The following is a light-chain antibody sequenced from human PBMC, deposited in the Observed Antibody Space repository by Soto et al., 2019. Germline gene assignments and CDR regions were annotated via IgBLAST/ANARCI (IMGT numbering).Light chain of an antibody. CDR3: QQYNNCPRT. V-gene: IGKV3-15*01. Sequence: EIVMTQSPAPLSVSPGERATLSCRASQSVSSNLAWYQQKPGQAPRLLIYGASTRATGIPARFSGSGSGTEVTLTISSLQSEDFVGYYCQQYNNCPRTFGQGTKVEIK. CDR1: QSVSSN. CDR2: GAS. J-gene: IGKJ1*01.